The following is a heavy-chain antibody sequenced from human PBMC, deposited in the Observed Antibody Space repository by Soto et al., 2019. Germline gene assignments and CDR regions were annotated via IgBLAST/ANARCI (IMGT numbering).Heavy chain of an antibody. CDR2: IYYSGST. D-gene: IGHD2-2*02. CDR1: GGSSSSYY. V-gene: IGHV4-59*01. Sequence: PSETLSLGCTVSGGSSSSYYWSWIRQPPGKGLEWIGYIYYSGSTNYNPSLKSRVTISVDTSKNQFSLKLSSVTAADTAVYYCAREIVVVVPAAIGYWFDPWGQGTLVTVSS. CDR3: AREIVVVVPAAIGYWFDP. J-gene: IGHJ5*02.